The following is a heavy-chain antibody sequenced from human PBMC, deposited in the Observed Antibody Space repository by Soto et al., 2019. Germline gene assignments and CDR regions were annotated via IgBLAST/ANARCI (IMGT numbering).Heavy chain of an antibody. D-gene: IGHD4-17*01. CDR1: GFTFSSYG. CDR3: AKDQGTADYGGNSAGY. Sequence: GGSLRLSCAASGFTFSSYGMHWVRQAPGKGLEWVAVISYDGSNKYYADSVKGRFTISRDNSKNTLYLQMNSLRAEDTAVYYCAKDQGTADYGGNSAGYWGQGTLVTVSS. CDR2: ISYDGSNK. J-gene: IGHJ4*02. V-gene: IGHV3-30*18.